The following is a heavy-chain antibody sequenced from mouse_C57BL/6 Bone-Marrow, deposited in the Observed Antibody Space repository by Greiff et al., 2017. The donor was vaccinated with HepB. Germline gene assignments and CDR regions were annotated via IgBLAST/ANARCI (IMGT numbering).Heavy chain of an antibody. V-gene: IGHV2-2*01. CDR3: ATITTAGV. CDR1: GFSLTSYG. CDR2: IWSGGST. J-gene: IGHJ1*03. D-gene: IGHD1-2*01. Sequence: QVQLQQSGPGLVQPSQSLSITCTVSGFSLTSYGVHWVRQSPGKGLEWLGVIWSGGSTDYNAAFISRLSISKDNSKSQVFFQMNSLQADDTAIYYCATITTAGVWGTGTTVTVSS.